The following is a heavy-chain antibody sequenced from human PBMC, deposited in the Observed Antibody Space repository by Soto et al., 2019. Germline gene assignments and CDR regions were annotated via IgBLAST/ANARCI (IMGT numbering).Heavy chain of an antibody. D-gene: IGHD2-21*02. J-gene: IGHJ3*02. V-gene: IGHV1-69*06. CDR2: IIPIFGTA. Sequence: VKVSCKASGGAFSSYAISWVRQAPGQGLEWMGGIIPIFGTANYAQKFQGRVTITADKSTSTAYMELSSLRSEDTAVYYCARDYCGGDCLAFDIWGQGTMVTVSS. CDR3: ARDYCGGDCLAFDI. CDR1: GGAFSSYA.